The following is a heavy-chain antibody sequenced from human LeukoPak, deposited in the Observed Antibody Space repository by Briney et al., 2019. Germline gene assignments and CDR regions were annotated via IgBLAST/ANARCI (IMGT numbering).Heavy chain of an antibody. Sequence: SETLSLTCTVSGGSISSHYWSWIRQPPGKGLEWIGYIYYSGRTNYNPSLKSRVTISVDTSKNQFSLKLSSVTAADTAVYYCARSADYYDSSGYNYVLDYWGQGTLVTVSS. CDR2: IYYSGRT. V-gene: IGHV4-59*11. J-gene: IGHJ4*02. CDR1: GGSISSHY. D-gene: IGHD3-22*01. CDR3: ARSADYYDSSGYNYVLDY.